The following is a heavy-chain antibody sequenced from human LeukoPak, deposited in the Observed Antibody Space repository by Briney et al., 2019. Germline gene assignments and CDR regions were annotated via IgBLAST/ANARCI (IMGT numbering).Heavy chain of an antibody. CDR3: ARPLYYYDSSGLFDY. CDR2: ISYDGSNK. J-gene: IGHJ4*02. V-gene: IGHV3-30-3*01. CDR1: GFTFSSYA. Sequence: GGSLRLSCAASGFTFSSYAMHGVRQAPGKGLEWVAVISYDGSNKYYADSVKDRFTISRDNSKNTLYLQMNSLRAEDTAVYYCARPLYYYDSSGLFDYWGQGTLVTVSS. D-gene: IGHD3-22*01.